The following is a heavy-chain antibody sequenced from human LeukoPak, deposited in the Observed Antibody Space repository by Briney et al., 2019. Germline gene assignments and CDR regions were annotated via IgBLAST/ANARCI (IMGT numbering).Heavy chain of an antibody. CDR3: ARGGYDFVYYYYGMDV. CDR2: INPNSGGT. CDR1: GYTFTGYY. J-gene: IGHJ6*02. V-gene: IGHV1-2*06. D-gene: IGHD3-3*01. Sequence: ASVKVSCKASGYTFTGYYTHWVRQAPGQGLEWMGRINPNSGGTNYAQKFQGRVTMTRDTSISTAYMELSRLRSDDTAVYYCARGGYDFVYYYYGMDVWGQGTTVTVSS.